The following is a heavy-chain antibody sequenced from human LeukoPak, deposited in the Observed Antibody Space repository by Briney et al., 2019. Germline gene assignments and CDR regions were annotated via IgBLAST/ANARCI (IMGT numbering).Heavy chain of an antibody. V-gene: IGHV3-33*01. CDR2: IWYDGSNK. Sequence: GGSLRLSCAASGFTFSSYGMHWVRQAPGKGLEWVAVIWYDGSNKYYADSVKGRFTISRDNSKNTLYLQMNSLRAEDRAVYYCAREGPSGYQLLQYFDYWGQGTLVTVSS. CDR3: AREGPSGYQLLQYFDY. D-gene: IGHD2-2*01. CDR1: GFTFSSYG. J-gene: IGHJ4*02.